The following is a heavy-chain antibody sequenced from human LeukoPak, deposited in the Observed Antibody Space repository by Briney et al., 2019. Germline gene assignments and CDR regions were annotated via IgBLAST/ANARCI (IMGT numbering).Heavy chain of an antibody. V-gene: IGHV1-69*13. CDR1: GGTFSSYA. D-gene: IGHD4-17*01. CDR2: IIPIFGTA. J-gene: IGHJ4*02. CDR3: VIYGDYGGGYFDY. Sequence: ASVKVSCMAAGGTFSSYAISWVRQAPGQGSEWMGGIIPIFGTANYAQKIQGRVTITADESTSTAYMELSSLRSEDTAVYYCVIYGDYGGGYFDYWGQGTLGTVSS.